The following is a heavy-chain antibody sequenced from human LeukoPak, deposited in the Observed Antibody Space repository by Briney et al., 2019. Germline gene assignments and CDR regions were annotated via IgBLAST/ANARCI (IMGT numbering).Heavy chain of an antibody. CDR1: GGSISSGSYY. Sequence: SETLSLTCTVSGGSISSGSYYWSWIRQPAGKGLEWIGRIYTSGSTNYNPSLKSRVTISVDTSKNQFSLKLSSVTAADTAVYYCARAQHIAAAAFDYWGREPWSPSPQ. J-gene: IGHJ4*02. V-gene: IGHV4-61*02. D-gene: IGHD6-13*01. CDR2: IYTSGST. CDR3: ARAQHIAAAAFDY.